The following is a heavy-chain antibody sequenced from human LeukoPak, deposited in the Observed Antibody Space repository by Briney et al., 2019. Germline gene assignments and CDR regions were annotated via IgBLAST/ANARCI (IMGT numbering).Heavy chain of an antibody. Sequence: ASVKVSCKASGYTFTSYGISWVRQAPGQGLEWMGWISAYNGNTNYAQKFQGRVTITADKSTSTAYMELSSLRSEDTAVYYCARDQCSGGSCFNWFDPWGQGTLVTVSS. CDR3: ARDQCSGGSCFNWFDP. CDR1: GYTFTSYG. CDR2: ISAYNGNT. J-gene: IGHJ5*02. V-gene: IGHV1-18*01. D-gene: IGHD2-15*01.